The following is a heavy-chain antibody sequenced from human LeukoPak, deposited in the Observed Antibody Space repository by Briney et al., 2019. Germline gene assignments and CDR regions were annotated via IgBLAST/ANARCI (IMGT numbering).Heavy chain of an antibody. CDR1: GYTFTSYY. D-gene: IGHD3-10*01. CDR3: ARGRNMVRGQKRWFDP. V-gene: IGHV1-46*01. J-gene: IGHJ5*02. Sequence: GASVKVSCKASGYTFTSYYMHWVRQAPGQGLEWMGIINPSGGSTSYAQKFQGRVTMTRDTSTSTVYMELSSLRSEDTAVYYCARGRNMVRGQKRWFDPWGQGTLVTVSS. CDR2: INPSGGST.